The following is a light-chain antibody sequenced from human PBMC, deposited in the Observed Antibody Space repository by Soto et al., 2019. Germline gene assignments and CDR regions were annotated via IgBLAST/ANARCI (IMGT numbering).Light chain of an antibody. CDR3: QQRSNWPWLT. J-gene: IGKJ4*01. CDR1: QSVNNY. Sequence: EIVLTQSPATLSLSPGERATLSCRASQSVNNYLAWYQQKPGQAPRLLIYDVFNRSTGIPARFSGSGSGTDFTLTISCLEPEDFAVYYCQQRSNWPWLTFGGGTRVEIK. CDR2: DVF. V-gene: IGKV3-11*01.